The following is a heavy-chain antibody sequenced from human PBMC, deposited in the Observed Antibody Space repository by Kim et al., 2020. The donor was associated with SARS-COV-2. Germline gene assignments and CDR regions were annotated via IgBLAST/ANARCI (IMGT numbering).Heavy chain of an antibody. CDR3: ATYSYGKYYFDY. V-gene: IGHV4-59*08. CDR1: GGSISSYY. D-gene: IGHD5-18*01. J-gene: IGHJ4*02. Sequence: SETLSLTCTVSGGSISSYYWSWIRQPPGKGLEWIGYIYYSGSTNYNPSLKSRVTISVDTSKNQFSLKLSSVTAAATAVYYCATYSYGKYYFDYWGQGTLVTVSS. CDR2: IYYSGST.